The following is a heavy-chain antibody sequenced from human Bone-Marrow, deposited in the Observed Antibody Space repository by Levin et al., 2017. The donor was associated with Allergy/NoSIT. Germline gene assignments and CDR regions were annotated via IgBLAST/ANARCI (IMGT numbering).Heavy chain of an antibody. CDR3: ASRSHSSGLDY. V-gene: IGHV4-34*01. J-gene: IGHJ4*02. Sequence: LSQTLSLTCAVYGGSFSGYYWSWIRQPPGKGLEWIGEINHSGSTNYNPSLKSRVTISVDTSKNQFSLKLSSVTAADTAVYYCASRSHSSGLDYWGQGTLVTVSS. CDR1: GGSFSGYY. CDR2: INHSGST. D-gene: IGHD6-19*01.